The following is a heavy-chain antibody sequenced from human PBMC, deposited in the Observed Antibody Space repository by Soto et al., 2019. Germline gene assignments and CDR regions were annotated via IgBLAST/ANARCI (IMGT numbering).Heavy chain of an antibody. Sequence: QMQLVQSGPEVKKPGTSVKVSCKASGFTFTSSAVQWVRQSRGQRLEWIGWIVVGSGNTNYAQKFQERVTITRDMSTSTAYMELSSLRSEDTAVYYCAALNYYDTGIDAFDIWGQGTMVTVSS. D-gene: IGHD3-22*01. CDR1: GFTFTSSA. CDR2: IVVGSGNT. CDR3: AALNYYDTGIDAFDI. J-gene: IGHJ3*02. V-gene: IGHV1-58*01.